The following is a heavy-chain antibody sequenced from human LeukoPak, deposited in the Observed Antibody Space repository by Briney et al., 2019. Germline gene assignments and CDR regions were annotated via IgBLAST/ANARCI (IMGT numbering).Heavy chain of an antibody. Sequence: ASVKVSCKASGGTFSSYAISGVRQAPGQGLEWMGWINPNSGGTNYARKFQGRVTMTRDTSISTAYMELNRLRSDDTAVYYCARDRDYGSGIFDYWGQGTLVTVSS. V-gene: IGHV1-2*02. CDR3: ARDRDYGSGIFDY. CDR2: INPNSGGT. CDR1: GGTFSSYA. J-gene: IGHJ4*02. D-gene: IGHD3-10*01.